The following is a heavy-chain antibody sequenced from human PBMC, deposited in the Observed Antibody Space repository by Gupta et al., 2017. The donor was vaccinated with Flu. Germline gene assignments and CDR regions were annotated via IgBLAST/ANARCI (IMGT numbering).Heavy chain of an antibody. Sequence: SGLGWTGSIHFSGSTNHNPSLKSRVTISVDTSKNQFSLKLNSVTAAETAVYYCARQRVVSVWGSHRPLDFDYWGQGTLVTVSS. J-gene: IGHJ4*02. CDR3: ARQRVVSVWGSHRPLDFDY. CDR2: IHFSGST. D-gene: IGHD3-16*02. V-gene: IGHV4-39*01.